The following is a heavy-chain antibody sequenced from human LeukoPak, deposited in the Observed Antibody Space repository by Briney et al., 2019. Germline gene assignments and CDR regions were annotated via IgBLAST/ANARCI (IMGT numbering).Heavy chain of an antibody. Sequence: GASVTVSCKASGYTFTSYAMHWVRQAPGQRLEWMGWINAGNGNTKYSQKFQGRVTITSDTSASTAYMELSSLRSEDTAVYYCARERGGPSSGSRGYFDLWGRGTLVTVSS. J-gene: IGHJ2*01. D-gene: IGHD3-10*01. CDR2: INAGNGNT. CDR1: GYTFTSYA. V-gene: IGHV1-3*01. CDR3: ARERGGPSSGSRGYFDL.